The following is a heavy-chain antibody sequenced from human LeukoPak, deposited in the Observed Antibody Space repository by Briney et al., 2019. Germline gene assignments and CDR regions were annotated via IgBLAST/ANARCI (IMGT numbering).Heavy chain of an antibody. CDR2: INHSGCT. J-gene: IGHJ4*02. D-gene: IGHD2-2*01. V-gene: IGHV4-34*01. CDR1: GGSFSGYY. CDR3: ARAEPAVIYY. Sequence: TASETLSLTCAVYGGSFSGYYWSWIRQPPGKGLEWIGEINHSGCTNYNPSLKSRVTISADTSKNHFSLKLSSVTAADTAVYYCARAEPAVIYYWGQGTLVTVSS.